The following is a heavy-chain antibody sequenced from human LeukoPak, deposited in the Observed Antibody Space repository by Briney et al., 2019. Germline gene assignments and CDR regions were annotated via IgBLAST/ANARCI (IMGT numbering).Heavy chain of an antibody. Sequence: ASVKVSCKASGYTFTSYYMHWVRQAPGQGLEWMGIINPSGGSTSYAQKFQGRVTMTRDTSTSTVYMELSSLRSEDTAVYYCARESARVIVVVVAATGAFDIWGQGKMVTVSS. CDR2: INPSGGST. CDR3: ARESARVIVVVVAATGAFDI. D-gene: IGHD2-15*01. CDR1: GYTFTSYY. V-gene: IGHV1-46*01. J-gene: IGHJ3*02.